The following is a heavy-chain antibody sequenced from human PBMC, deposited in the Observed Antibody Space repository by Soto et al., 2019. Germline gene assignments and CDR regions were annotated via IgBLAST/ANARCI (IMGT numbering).Heavy chain of an antibody. D-gene: IGHD6-6*01. CDR2: IYSGGST. V-gene: IGHV3-53*04. CDR3: ARDLRKAARPYYYYYMDV. Sequence: ESGGGLVQPGGSLRLSCAASGFTVSSNYMSWVRQAPGKGLEWVSVIYSGGSTYYADSVKGRFTISRHNSKNTLYLQMNSLRAEDTAVYYCARDLRKAARPYYYYYMDVWGKGTTVTVSS. J-gene: IGHJ6*03. CDR1: GFTVSSNY.